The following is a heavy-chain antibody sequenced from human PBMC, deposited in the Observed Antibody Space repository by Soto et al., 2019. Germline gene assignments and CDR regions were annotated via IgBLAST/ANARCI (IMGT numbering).Heavy chain of an antibody. CDR2: INAGNGNT. CDR1: GYTFTSYA. Sequence: ASVKVSCKASGYTFTSYAMHWVRQAPGQRLEWMGWINAGNGNTKYSQKFQGRVTITRDTSASTAYMELSSLRSEDTAVYYCARDAMITFGGVIVNTNWFDPWGQGTLVTVSS. CDR3: ARDAMITFGGVIVNTNWFDP. V-gene: IGHV1-3*01. D-gene: IGHD3-16*02. J-gene: IGHJ5*02.